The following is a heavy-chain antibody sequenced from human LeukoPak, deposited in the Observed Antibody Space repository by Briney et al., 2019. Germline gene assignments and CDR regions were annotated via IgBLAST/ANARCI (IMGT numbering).Heavy chain of an antibody. Sequence: GGSLRSSVAAPGFTSGSYSRNWAGKAPGKGRNGVSSIISISSYIYYADPVKGRFTISRDNAKNSLYLQMNSLRAEDTAVYYCARYLKWIAAAGTYYYGMDVWGQGTTVTVSS. V-gene: IGHV3-21*01. CDR1: GFTSGSYS. J-gene: IGHJ6*02. CDR3: ARYLKWIAAAGTYYYGMDV. D-gene: IGHD6-13*01. CDR2: IISISSYI.